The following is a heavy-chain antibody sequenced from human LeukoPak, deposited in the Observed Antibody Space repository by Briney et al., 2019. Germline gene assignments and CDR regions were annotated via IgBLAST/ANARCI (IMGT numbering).Heavy chain of an antibody. D-gene: IGHD5-24*01. V-gene: IGHV3-23*01. J-gene: IGHJ4*02. Sequence: PGGAPRLSRAAPRFPFKTPRMSWGPPAPGKGLEWVSAISGSGGSTYYADSVKGRFTISRDNSKNTLYLQMNSLRAEDTAVYYCAKDLPQRNWGQGTLVTVSS. CDR2: ISGSGGST. CDR1: RFPFKTPR. CDR3: AKDLPQRN.